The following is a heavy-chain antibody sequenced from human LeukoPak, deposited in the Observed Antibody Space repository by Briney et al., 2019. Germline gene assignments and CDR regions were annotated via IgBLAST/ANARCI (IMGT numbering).Heavy chain of an antibody. CDR2: MNPNSGNT. J-gene: IGHJ4*02. CDR1: GYTFTSYD. Sequence: ASVKVSCKASGYTFTSYDINWVQQATGQGLEWMGWMNPNSGNTGYAQKFQGRVTMTRNTSISTAYMELSSLRSEDTAVYYCARDSYCSGGSCYPDWGQGTLVTVSS. CDR3: ARDSYCSGGSCYPD. D-gene: IGHD2-15*01. V-gene: IGHV1-8*01.